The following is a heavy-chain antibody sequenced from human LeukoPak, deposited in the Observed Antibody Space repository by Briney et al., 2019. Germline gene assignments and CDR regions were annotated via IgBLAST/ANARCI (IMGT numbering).Heavy chain of an antibody. V-gene: IGHV4-59*01. CDR3: ARVFKRAPKGYDAFDI. CDR1: GGSISSYY. Sequence: PSETLSLTCTVSGGSISSYYWSWLRQPPGKGLEWIGYIYYSGSTNYNPSLKSRVTISVDTSKNQFSLKLSSVTAADTAVYYCARVFKRAPKGYDAFDIWGQGTMVTVSS. CDR2: IYYSGST. D-gene: IGHD1-14*01. J-gene: IGHJ3*02.